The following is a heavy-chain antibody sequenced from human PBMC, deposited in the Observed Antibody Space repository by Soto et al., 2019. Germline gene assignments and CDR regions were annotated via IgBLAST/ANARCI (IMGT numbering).Heavy chain of an antibody. CDR2: MNPNSGNT. J-gene: IGHJ5*02. CDR1: GYTFTSYD. Sequence: ASVKVSCKASGYTFTSYDINWVRQATGQGLEWMGWMNPNSGNTGYAQKFQGRVTMTRNTSISTAYMELSSLRSEDTAVYYCAGYCSGGSCYSYWFDPWGQGTLVTVSS. V-gene: IGHV1-8*01. CDR3: AGYCSGGSCYSYWFDP. D-gene: IGHD2-15*01.